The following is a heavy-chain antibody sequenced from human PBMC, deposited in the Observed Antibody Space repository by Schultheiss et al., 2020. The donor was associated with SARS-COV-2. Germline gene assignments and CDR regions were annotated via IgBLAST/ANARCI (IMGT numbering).Heavy chain of an antibody. Sequence: GGSLRLSCAASGFTFSSYAMTWVRQAPGKGLEWVSAISGSGGSTYYADSVKGRFTISRDNAKNSLYLQMNSLRAEDTAVYYCARGPPATTVTREIGYYYGMDVWGQGTTVTVSS. CDR1: GFTFSSYA. V-gene: IGHV3-23*01. J-gene: IGHJ6*02. D-gene: IGHD4-17*01. CDR2: ISGSGGST. CDR3: ARGPPATTVTREIGYYYGMDV.